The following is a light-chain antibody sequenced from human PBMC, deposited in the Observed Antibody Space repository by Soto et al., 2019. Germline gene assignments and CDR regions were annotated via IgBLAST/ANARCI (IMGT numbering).Light chain of an antibody. Sequence: DIVVTQSPLSLPVTPGEPASISCRSSQSLLNSNGYNYLDWYLQKPGQSPQFLIYLVSNRASGVPDRFSGSGSGTDFTLKISRVEAEYVGLYYCMQALQSPLTFGQGAKVDIK. J-gene: IGKJ1*01. V-gene: IGKV2-28*01. CDR1: QSLLNSNGYNY. CDR3: MQALQSPLT. CDR2: LVS.